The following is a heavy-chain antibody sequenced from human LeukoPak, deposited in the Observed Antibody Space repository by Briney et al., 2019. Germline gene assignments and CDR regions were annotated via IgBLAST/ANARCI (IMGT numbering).Heavy chain of an antibody. D-gene: IGHD4-17*01. CDR2: IWYDGSDE. CDR3: ARGGEYGDYAGY. J-gene: IGHJ4*02. CDR1: GFTFSRYG. Sequence: PRRSLRLTCAASGFTFSRYGMHWVRQAPGKGLEWVAVIWYDGSDEKYADSVKGRFTSSRDDSKNTVYLQMNSLRAEDTAVYYCARGGEYGDYAGYWGQGTLVTVSS. V-gene: IGHV3-33*01.